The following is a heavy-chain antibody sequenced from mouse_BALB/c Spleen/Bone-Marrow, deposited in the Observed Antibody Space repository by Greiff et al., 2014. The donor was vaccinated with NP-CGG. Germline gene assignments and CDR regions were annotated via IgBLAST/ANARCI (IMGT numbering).Heavy chain of an antibody. CDR3: ARLGYYGWFAY. Sequence: DVHLVESGGGLVQPGGSLKLSCAASGFDFSRYWMSWVRQAPGKGLQWIGEINPESNTINYTPSLKDKFIISRDNAKNTLYLQMSKVRSEDTALYCCARLGYYGWFAYWGQGTLVTASA. J-gene: IGHJ3*01. CDR2: INPESNTI. V-gene: IGHV4-1*02. CDR1: GFDFSRYW. D-gene: IGHD2-3*01.